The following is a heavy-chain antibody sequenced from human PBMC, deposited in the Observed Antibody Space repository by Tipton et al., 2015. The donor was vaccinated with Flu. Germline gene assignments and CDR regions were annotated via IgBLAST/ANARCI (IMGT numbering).Heavy chain of an antibody. V-gene: IGHV4-31*03. CDR3: AGVGWQQPSPYY. D-gene: IGHD6-13*01. CDR2: IYNGGSP. J-gene: IGHJ4*02. Sequence: TLSLTCTVSGASISSNGYYWTWIRQHPGEGLEWIGYIYNGGSPAYNSSLKSRVSISIDTSKDQFSLNMRSVTAADTAVYYCAGVGWQQPSPYYWGQGTSVTVSA. CDR1: GASISSNGYY.